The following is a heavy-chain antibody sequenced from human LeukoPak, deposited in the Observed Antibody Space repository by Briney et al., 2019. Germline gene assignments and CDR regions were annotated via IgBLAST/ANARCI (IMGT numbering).Heavy chain of an antibody. CDR1: GGSISGSSYY. Sequence: SETLSLTCTVSGGSISGSSYYWGCIRQPPGKGLEWIGSIYYSGSTYYNPSLKSRVTISVDRSKNQFSLKLSSVTAADTAVYYCARVSLNWKPYYSYMDVWGKGTTVTVSS. V-gene: IGHV4-39*07. J-gene: IGHJ6*03. CDR3: ARVSLNWKPYYSYMDV. D-gene: IGHD1-1*01. CDR2: IYYSGST.